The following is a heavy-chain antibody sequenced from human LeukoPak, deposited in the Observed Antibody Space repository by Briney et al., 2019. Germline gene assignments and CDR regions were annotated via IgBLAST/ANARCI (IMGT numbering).Heavy chain of an antibody. J-gene: IGHJ4*02. CDR2: INPNSGGT. CDR3: ARANFLYCSSTTCLFDY. V-gene: IGHV1-2*02. CDR1: GYTFTGYY. Sequence: ASVKVSCKASGYTFTGYYMHWVRQAPGQGLEGMGWINPNSGGTNYAQKFQGRVTKTRDTSISTAYMELSRLRSDDTAVYYCARANFLYCSSTTCLFDYWGQGTLVTVSS. D-gene: IGHD2-2*01.